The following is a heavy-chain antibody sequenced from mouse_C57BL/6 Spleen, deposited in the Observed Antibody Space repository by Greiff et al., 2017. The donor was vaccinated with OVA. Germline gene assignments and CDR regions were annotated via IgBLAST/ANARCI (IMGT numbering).Heavy chain of an antibody. CDR2: IDPSDSYT. D-gene: IGHD1-1*01. J-gene: IGHJ1*03. CDR3: ARQGYYGSSHGYFDV. Sequence: QVQLQQPGAELVMPGASVKLSCKASGYTFTSYWMHWVKQRPGQGLEWIGEIDPSDSYTNYNQKFKGKSTLTADKSSSTAYMQLSSLTSEDSAVYYCARQGYYGSSHGYFDVWGTGTTVTVSS. CDR1: GYTFTSYW. V-gene: IGHV1-69*01.